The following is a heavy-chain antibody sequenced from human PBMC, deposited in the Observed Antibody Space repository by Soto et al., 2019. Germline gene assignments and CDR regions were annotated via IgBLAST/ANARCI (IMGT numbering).Heavy chain of an antibody. V-gene: IGHV3-21*01. J-gene: IGHJ4*02. CDR1: GFTFSSYS. CDR3: ARDDGGSGWSNDY. D-gene: IGHD6-19*01. CDR2: ISSSSSYI. Sequence: EVQLVESGGGLVKPGGSLRLSCAASGFTFSSYSMNWVRQAPGKGLEWVSSISSSSSYIYYADSVKGRFTISRDNAKNSLSLQMNSLRAEYTAVYYCARDDGGSGWSNDYWGQGPLVTVSS.